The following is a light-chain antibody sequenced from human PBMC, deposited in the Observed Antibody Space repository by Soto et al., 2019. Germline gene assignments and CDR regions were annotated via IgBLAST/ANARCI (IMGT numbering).Light chain of an antibody. CDR3: ISYPGSSVV. CDR2: DVS. V-gene: IGLV2-14*01. J-gene: IGLJ2*01. CDR1: SSDVGGYNY. Sequence: QSALTQPASVSGAPGQSITISCTGTSSDVGGYNYVYWYQQHPGKATKLMIYDVSNRPSGVSNRFSGSKSGNTASLTISGLQAEDEADYYCISYPGSSVVFGGGTKLPVL.